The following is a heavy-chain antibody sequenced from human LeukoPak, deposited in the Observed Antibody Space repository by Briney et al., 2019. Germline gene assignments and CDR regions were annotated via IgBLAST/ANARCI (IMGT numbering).Heavy chain of an antibody. CDR2: ISAYKGNT. J-gene: IGHJ4*02. CDR1: GYTFTSYG. CDR3: ARVIGAVAVAVGN. Sequence: GASVNVSCAASGYTFTSYGIIWVRQAPGQGLEWMGWISAYKGNTNYAQKLQGRVTMTTDTSTSTAYMELRSLRSDDTAVYYCARVIGAVAVAVGNWGQGTLVTVSS. V-gene: IGHV1-18*01. D-gene: IGHD6-19*01.